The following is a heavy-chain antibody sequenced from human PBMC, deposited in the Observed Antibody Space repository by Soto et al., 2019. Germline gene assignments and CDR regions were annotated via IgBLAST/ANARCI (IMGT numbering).Heavy chain of an antibody. CDR3: AGWSIAARLPWFDP. D-gene: IGHD6-6*01. Sequence: EVQLVESGGGLVKPGGSLRLSCAASGFTFSSYSMNWVRQAPGKGLEWVSSISSSSSYIYYADSVKGRFTISRDNAKNSLYLQMNSLRAEDTAVYYCAGWSIAARLPWFDPWGQGTLVTVSS. J-gene: IGHJ5*02. CDR1: GFTFSSYS. CDR2: ISSSSSYI. V-gene: IGHV3-21*01.